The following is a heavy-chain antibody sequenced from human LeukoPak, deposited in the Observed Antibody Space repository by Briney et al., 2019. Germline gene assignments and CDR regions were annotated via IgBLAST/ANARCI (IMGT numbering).Heavy chain of an antibody. D-gene: IGHD2-8*01. CDR3: ALAPNSNWFDF. J-gene: IGHJ5*01. CDR2: IHYSGSS. V-gene: IGHV4-59*03. Sequence: KPSETLSLTCTVSGDSTSNFYWNWIRQSPGKGLEWIGNIHYSGSSVYNPSLKSRCTIPIDTSRRQFFLKLNSVTAADTAVYFCALAPNSNWFDFWGPGTLATVSS. CDR1: GDSTSNFY.